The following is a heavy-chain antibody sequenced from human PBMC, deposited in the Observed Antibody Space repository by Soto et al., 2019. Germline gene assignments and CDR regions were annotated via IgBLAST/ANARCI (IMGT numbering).Heavy chain of an antibody. CDR1: GGTFSSYT. CDR3: ARDHPYYYDSSGYSNGFDP. CDR2: IIPILGIA. D-gene: IGHD3-22*01. V-gene: IGHV1-69*04. Sequence: SVKVSCKASGGTFSSYTISWVRQAPGQGLEWMGRIIPILGIANYAQKFQGRVTITADKSTSTAYMELSSLRSEDTAVYYCARDHPYYYDSSGYSNGFDPWGQGTLVTVSS. J-gene: IGHJ5*02.